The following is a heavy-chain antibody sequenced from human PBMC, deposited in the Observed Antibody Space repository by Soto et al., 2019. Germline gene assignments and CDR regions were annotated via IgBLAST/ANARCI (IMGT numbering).Heavy chain of an antibody. Sequence: LRLSCAASGFTFSSYAMSWVRQAPGKGLEWVSVIGGSDDSTYYADSVKGRFTISRDNSKNTLYLHMNSLRAEDTAVYYCAKSPIGVLCWLDPWGQGTLVTVSS. CDR3: AKSPIGVLCWLDP. V-gene: IGHV3-23*01. J-gene: IGHJ5*02. CDR1: GFTFSSYA. CDR2: IGGSDDST. D-gene: IGHD2-15*01.